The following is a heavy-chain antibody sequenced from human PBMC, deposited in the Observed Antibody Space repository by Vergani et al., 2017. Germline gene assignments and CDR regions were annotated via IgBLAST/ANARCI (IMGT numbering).Heavy chain of an antibody. V-gene: IGHV2-5*02. CDR2: VFWDDDK. J-gene: IGHJ4*02. D-gene: IGHD2-15*01. CDR1: GFSPTTRGLA. Sequence: QITLKESGPTLVKPTQTLTLTCTFAGFSPTTRGLAVGWFRPPPGKALEWLAIVFWDDDKRYRPSLRNRVTITRETYRNQLVLTMTNTDPVDTATYYCTHRPNCSVGHCYDDYWGQGTLVTVSS. CDR3: THRPNCSVGHCYDDY.